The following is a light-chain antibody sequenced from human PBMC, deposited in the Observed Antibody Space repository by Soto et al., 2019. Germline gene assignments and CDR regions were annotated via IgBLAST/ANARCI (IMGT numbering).Light chain of an antibody. CDR1: QSVSSY. J-gene: IGKJ1*01. CDR3: QQYGSSLTWT. Sequence: EIVMTQSPVTLSVSPGERATLSCTASQSVSSYLAWYQQKPGQAPRLLIHGASTRATGIADRFSGSGSGTDFTLTISGLEPEDFAVYYCQQYGSSLTWTFGQGTKVDIK. CDR2: GAS. V-gene: IGKV3-20*01.